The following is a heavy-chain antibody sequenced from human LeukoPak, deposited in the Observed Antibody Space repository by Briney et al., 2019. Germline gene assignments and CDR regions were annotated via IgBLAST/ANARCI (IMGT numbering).Heavy chain of an antibody. D-gene: IGHD3-3*01. J-gene: IGHJ4*01. V-gene: IGHV4-30-2*01. CDR2: IYHSGST. Sequence: SQTLSLTCTVSGGSISSGGYYWSWIRQPPGKGLEWIGYIYHSGSTYYNPSLKSRVTISVDRSKNQFSLKLSSVTAADTAVYYCARGSRSGYRGGPSYYFDYXXXGTXVTVXS. CDR3: ARGSRSGYRGGPSYYFDY. CDR1: GGSISSGGYY.